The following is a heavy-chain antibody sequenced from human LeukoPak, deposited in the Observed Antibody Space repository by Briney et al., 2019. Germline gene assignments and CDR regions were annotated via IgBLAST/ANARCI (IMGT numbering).Heavy chain of an antibody. CDR1: GFTFSSYA. V-gene: IGHV3-23*01. Sequence: GESLRLSCAASGFTFSSYAMSWVRQAPGKGLEWVSAISGSGGSTYYADSVKGRFTISRDNSKNTLYLQMNSLRAEDTAVYYCAYSSSWYIGSWYYFDYWGQGTLVTVSS. CDR3: AYSSSWYIGSWYYFDY. J-gene: IGHJ4*02. D-gene: IGHD6-13*01. CDR2: ISGSGGST.